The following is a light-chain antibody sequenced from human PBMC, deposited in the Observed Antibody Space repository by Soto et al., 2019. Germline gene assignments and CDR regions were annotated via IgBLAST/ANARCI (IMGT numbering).Light chain of an antibody. V-gene: IGKV1-39*01. CDR1: QIISTY. CDR3: QQSYTSPVT. Sequence: DIQMTQSPSSLSASVGDIVTFTFRASQIISTYLNWYEQKPGKAPNLLIYGASNLQSGVPSRFSGGGSGTDFTLTISSLQPEDFGTYYCQQSYTSPVTFGGGTKVDIK. CDR2: GAS. J-gene: IGKJ4*01.